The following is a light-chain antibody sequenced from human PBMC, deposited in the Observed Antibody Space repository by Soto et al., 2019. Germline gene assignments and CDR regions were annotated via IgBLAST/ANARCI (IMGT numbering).Light chain of an antibody. V-gene: IGLV2-8*01. CDR2: EVS. CDR3: SSYAGSRNFYV. J-gene: IGLJ1*01. Sequence: QSVLTQPPSASGSPGQSVTISCTGTSSDVGGYNHVSWYQQYPGKAPKLMIYEVSKRPSGVPDRFSGSKSGDTASLTVSGLQAEDEADYYCSSYAGSRNFYVFGTGTKLTVL. CDR1: SSDVGGYNH.